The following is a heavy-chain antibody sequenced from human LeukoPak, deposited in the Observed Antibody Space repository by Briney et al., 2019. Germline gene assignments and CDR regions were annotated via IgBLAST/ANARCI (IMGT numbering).Heavy chain of an antibody. D-gene: IGHD5-18*01. Sequence: PGGSLTLSCAVSGFTFSSYAMHWVRQAPGKGLEWVAVISYDGGNKYYADSVKGRFTISRDNSRNTLYLQMNRLRPGDAAVYYCARDMYSFGYYLDYWGQGTLVTASS. CDR1: GFTFSSYA. CDR3: ARDMYSFGYYLDY. J-gene: IGHJ4*02. V-gene: IGHV3-30*04. CDR2: ISYDGGNK.